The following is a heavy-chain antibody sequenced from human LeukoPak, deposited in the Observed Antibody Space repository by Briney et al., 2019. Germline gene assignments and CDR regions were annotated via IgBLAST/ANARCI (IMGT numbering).Heavy chain of an antibody. D-gene: IGHD6-13*01. J-gene: IGHJ4*02. Sequence: GGSLRLSCAASGFTFSSYSMNWVRQAPGKGLEWVSSISSSSSYIYYADSVKGRFTISRDNAKNSLYLQMYSLRAEDTAVYYCAREGAAGGNYFDYWGQGTLVTVSS. CDR3: AREGAAGGNYFDY. CDR1: GFTFSSYS. CDR2: ISSSSSYI. V-gene: IGHV3-21*01.